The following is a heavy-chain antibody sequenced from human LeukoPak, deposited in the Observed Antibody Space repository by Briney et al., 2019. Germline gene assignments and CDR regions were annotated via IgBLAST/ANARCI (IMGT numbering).Heavy chain of an antibody. CDR1: GFTFSNYW. Sequence: LPGGSLRLSCAASGFTFSNYWMHWVRQAPGKGLVWVSRINSDGRSTSYADSVKGRFTISRDNAKNTLYLQMNSLRAEDTAVYYCARGYYDSSGYYLIDYWGQGTMVTVSS. D-gene: IGHD3-22*01. CDR2: INSDGRST. CDR3: ARGYYDSSGYYLIDY. J-gene: IGHJ4*02. V-gene: IGHV3-74*01.